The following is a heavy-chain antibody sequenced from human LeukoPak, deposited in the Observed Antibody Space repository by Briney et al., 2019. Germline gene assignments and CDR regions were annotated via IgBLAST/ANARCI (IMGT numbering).Heavy chain of an antibody. Sequence: SETLSLTCAVYGGSFSGYYWSWIRQPPGKGLEWIGEINHSGSTNYNPSLKSRVTILVDTSKNQFSLKLSSVTAADTAVYYCARAPAGYSSGWYIDYWGQGTLVTVSS. J-gene: IGHJ4*02. V-gene: IGHV4-34*01. CDR2: INHSGST. CDR1: GGSFSGYY. D-gene: IGHD6-19*01. CDR3: ARAPAGYSSGWYIDY.